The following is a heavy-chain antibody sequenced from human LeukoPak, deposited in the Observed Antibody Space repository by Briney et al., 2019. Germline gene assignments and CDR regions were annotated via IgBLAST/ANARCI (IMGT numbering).Heavy chain of an antibody. CDR3: ARLVCGGGSCPAEFDY. Sequence: SETLSLTCIVSGGSVSSGGHYWGWIRQPPGKGLEWIGSIYYSGSTYYNPSLNNRVTIFIDMSKNQFSLRLNSVTATDTAVYYCARLVCGGGSCPAEFDYWGQGTLVAVSS. CDR1: GGSVSSGGHY. CDR2: IYYSGST. V-gene: IGHV4-39*01. D-gene: IGHD2-15*01. J-gene: IGHJ4*02.